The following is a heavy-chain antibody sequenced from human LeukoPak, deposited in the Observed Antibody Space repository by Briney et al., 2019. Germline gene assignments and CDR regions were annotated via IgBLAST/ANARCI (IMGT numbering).Heavy chain of an antibody. CDR1: GVSISSASYY. J-gene: IGHJ6*02. Sequence: PSQTLSLTCTVSGVSISSASYYWIWIPQPPGNGLHWIGRIYTSGSTNYNPSLKSRVTISVDTSKNPFSLKLSSVTAADTAVYYCPRGSVYYYGMDVWGQGTTVTVSS. CDR3: PRGSVYYYGMDV. CDR2: IYTSGST. V-gene: IGHV4-61*02.